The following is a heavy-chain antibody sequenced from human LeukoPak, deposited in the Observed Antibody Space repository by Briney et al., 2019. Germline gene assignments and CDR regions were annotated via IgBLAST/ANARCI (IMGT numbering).Heavy chain of an antibody. D-gene: IGHD3-9*01. CDR3: AFDAYYDILTGYSPGDY. CDR1: GYTFTSYA. Sequence: ASVKVSCKASGYTFTSYAMNWVRQAPGQGLEWMGWINTNTGNPTYAQGFTGRFVFSLDTSVSTAYLQISSLKAEDTAVYYCAFDAYYDILTGYSPGDYWGQGTLVTVSS. V-gene: IGHV7-4-1*02. J-gene: IGHJ4*02. CDR2: INTNTGNP.